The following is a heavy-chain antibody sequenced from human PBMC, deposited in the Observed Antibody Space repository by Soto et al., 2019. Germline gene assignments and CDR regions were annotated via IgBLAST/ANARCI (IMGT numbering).Heavy chain of an antibody. CDR2: INDSGST. J-gene: IGHJ6*03. V-gene: IGHV4-34*01. D-gene: IGHD3-10*01. CDR3: ARGLLLWFGELSRRRGYYYHMDV. CDR1: GGSFSGYY. Sequence: QVQLHPWGAGLLKPSDTLSLTCAVYGGSFSGYYWSWIRQTPGKGLELIGEINDSGSTRNNPSLTSRVTILVDTPKNQFSLKLSSVTAADPAVYYCARGLLLWFGELSRRRGYYYHMDVWGKGNTVTVSS.